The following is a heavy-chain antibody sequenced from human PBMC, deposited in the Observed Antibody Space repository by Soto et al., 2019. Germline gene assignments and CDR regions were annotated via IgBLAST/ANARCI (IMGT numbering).Heavy chain of an antibody. CDR2: IWYDGSNK. D-gene: IGHD3-22*01. J-gene: IGHJ4*02. Sequence: PGWSLRLSCASSVFTFISYGMHWVRQAPGKGLEWVAVIWYDGSNKYYADSVKGRFTISRDNSKNTLYLQMNSLRAEDTAVYYCARDYYYDSSGYGYWGQGTLVTVSS. CDR3: ARDYYYDSSGYGY. V-gene: IGHV3-33*01. CDR1: VFTFISYG.